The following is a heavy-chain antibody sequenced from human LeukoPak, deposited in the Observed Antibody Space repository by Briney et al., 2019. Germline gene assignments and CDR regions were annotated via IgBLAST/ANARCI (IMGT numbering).Heavy chain of an antibody. D-gene: IGHD3-10*01. J-gene: IGHJ4*02. CDR2: ISFDGSNK. CDR1: GFTFSNYA. Sequence: KTGGSLRLSCAVSGFTFSNYAIHWVRQAPGKGLEWVALISFDGSNKYYADSVKGRFTISRDNSKNTLHLQMNSLRPDDTAIYYCARDPILVRGYFDYWGQGTLVTVSS. CDR3: ARDPILVRGYFDY. V-gene: IGHV3-30-3*01.